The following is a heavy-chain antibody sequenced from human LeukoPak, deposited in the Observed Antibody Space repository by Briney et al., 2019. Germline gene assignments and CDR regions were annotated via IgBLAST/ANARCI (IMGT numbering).Heavy chain of an antibody. CDR3: AIVGFNYQFYY. Sequence: GGSLRHSCAASGFTFRDNYMRWNRQAPGKGLVCVSYISSSGSTIFYADSVKGLFTISRDNAKNSLYLQMNSLRAEDTAVYYCAIVGFNYQFYYWGQGTLVTVSS. CDR1: GFTFRDNY. V-gene: IGHV3-11*01. J-gene: IGHJ4*02. D-gene: IGHD4-11*01. CDR2: ISSSGSTI.